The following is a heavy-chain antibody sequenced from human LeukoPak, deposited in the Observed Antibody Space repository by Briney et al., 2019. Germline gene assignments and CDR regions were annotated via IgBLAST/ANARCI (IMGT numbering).Heavy chain of an antibody. CDR2: IYNSGST. CDR1: GGSISDYY. CDR3: ARDAGDSSSRRNWYLDL. D-gene: IGHD6-13*01. Sequence: SETLSLTCAVSGGSISDYYWSWIRQPPGKELEWIGYIYNSGSTKYNPSLKSRVTISVGTSKNQFSLNLSSVTAADTAVYSCARDAGDSSSRRNWYLDLWGRGTLVTVSS. V-gene: IGHV4-59*01. J-gene: IGHJ2*01.